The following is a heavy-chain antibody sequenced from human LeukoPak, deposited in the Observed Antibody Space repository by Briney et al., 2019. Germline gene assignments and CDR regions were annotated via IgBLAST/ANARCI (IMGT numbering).Heavy chain of an antibody. CDR2: INEDGSKI. CDR3: ARWSHVSGRWFLDN. D-gene: IGHD3-10*01. V-gene: IGHV3-7*05. CDR1: GFRLDNYW. J-gene: IGHJ4*02. Sequence: GGSLRLSCEASGFRLDNYWMTWVRQAPGKGLEWVADINEDGSKIYSLDSVKGRFTISRDNAKNSLSLQLNTLRAEDTAVCYCARWSHVSGRWFLDNWGRGTLVSVSS.